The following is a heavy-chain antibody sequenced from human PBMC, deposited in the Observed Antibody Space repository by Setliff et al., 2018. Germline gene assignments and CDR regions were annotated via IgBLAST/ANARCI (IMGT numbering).Heavy chain of an antibody. CDR2: INPTSGGR. CDR3: ARCGEATAKPFYYYYMDV. CDR1: GYTFNTYH. J-gene: IGHJ6*03. D-gene: IGHD3-10*01. Sequence: GASVKVSCKASGYTFNTYHIHWVRQAPGQGLEWMGIINPTSGGRRYTQKFQGRVILTRDTSTSTVYMELSGLSSQDTAVYYCARCGEATAKPFYYYYMDVWGQGTLVTVSS. V-gene: IGHV1-46*02.